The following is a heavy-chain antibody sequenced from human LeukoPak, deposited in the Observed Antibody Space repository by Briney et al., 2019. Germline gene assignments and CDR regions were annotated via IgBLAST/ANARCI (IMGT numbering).Heavy chain of an antibody. J-gene: IGHJ4*02. D-gene: IGHD3-10*01. CDR2: TYYSGST. CDR1: GGSVSSSY. Sequence: SETLSLTCTVSGGSVSSSYWSWIRQPPGKGLEWMGYTYYSGSTHYNPSLRSRVTISVDTSKNQFSLKLSSATAADTAVFYCARDLFYYASGSYFHYFDSWSQGTLVTVSS. CDR3: ARDLFYYASGSYFHYFDS. V-gene: IGHV4-59*02.